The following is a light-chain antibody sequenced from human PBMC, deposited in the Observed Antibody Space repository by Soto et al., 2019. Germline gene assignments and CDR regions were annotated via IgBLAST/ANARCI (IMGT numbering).Light chain of an antibody. CDR3: QQRRDWPT. CDR1: LSVSSY. V-gene: IGKV3-11*01. J-gene: IGKJ5*01. CDR2: DAS. Sequence: IVLTQSPATLSLSPGERATLSCRASLSVSSYLAWYQQKPGQAPRLLIYDASNRATGIPARFSGSGSATDFTLTISSLEPEDSAVYYCQQRRDWPTFGQGTRLEIK.